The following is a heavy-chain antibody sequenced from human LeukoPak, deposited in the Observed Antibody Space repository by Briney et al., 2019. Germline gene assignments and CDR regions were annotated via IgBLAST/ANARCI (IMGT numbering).Heavy chain of an antibody. CDR3: ARHHSTYYYGMDV. J-gene: IGHJ6*02. Sequence: ASETLSLTCTVSGDSISSYYWSWIRQAPGKGLEWIGNIYYSGGTNYNPSLKSRVTISVDTSKNQFSLKLSSVTAADTAVYYCARHHSTYYYGMDVWGQGTTVTVSS. D-gene: IGHD2/OR15-2a*01. CDR1: GDSISSYY. V-gene: IGHV4-59*08. CDR2: IYYSGGT.